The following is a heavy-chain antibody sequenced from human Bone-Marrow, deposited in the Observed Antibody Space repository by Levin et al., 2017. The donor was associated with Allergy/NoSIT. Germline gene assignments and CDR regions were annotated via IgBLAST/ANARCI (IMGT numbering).Heavy chain of an antibody. CDR2: ISSSSSTI. V-gene: IGHV3-48*04. Sequence: GASVKVSCAASGFTFSSYSMNWVRQAPGKGLEWVSYISSSSSTIYYADSVKGRFTISRDNAKNSLYLQMNSLRAEDTAVYYCARVPFGYGPVNWFDPWGQGTLVTVSS. CDR3: ARVPFGYGPVNWFDP. J-gene: IGHJ5*02. D-gene: IGHD3-10*01. CDR1: GFTFSSYS.